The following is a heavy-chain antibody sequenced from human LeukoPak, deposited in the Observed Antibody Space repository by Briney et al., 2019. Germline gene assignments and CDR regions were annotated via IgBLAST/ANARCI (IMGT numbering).Heavy chain of an antibody. CDR3: ARGPRITIFGVAPNYYYGMDV. D-gene: IGHD3-3*01. CDR1: GGSFSGYY. Sequence: SETLSLTCAVYGGSFSGYYWSWIRQPPGKGLEWIGEINHSGSTNYNPSLKSRVTISVDTSKNQFSLKLSSVTAADMAVYYCARGPRITIFGVAPNYYYGMDVWGQGTTVTVSS. V-gene: IGHV4-34*01. J-gene: IGHJ6*02. CDR2: INHSGST.